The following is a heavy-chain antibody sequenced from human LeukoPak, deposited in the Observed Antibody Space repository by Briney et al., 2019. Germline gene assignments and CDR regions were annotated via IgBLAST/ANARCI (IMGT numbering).Heavy chain of an antibody. D-gene: IGHD1-26*01. Sequence: SETLSLTCTVSGGSISSYYWSWIRQPPGKGLGWIGYIYYSGSTNYNPSLKSRVTISVDTSKNQFSLKLSSVTAADTAVYYCARRVGSGSYIDYWGQGALVTVSS. CDR2: IYYSGST. CDR3: ARRVGSGSYIDY. V-gene: IGHV4-59*01. CDR1: GGSISSYY. J-gene: IGHJ4*02.